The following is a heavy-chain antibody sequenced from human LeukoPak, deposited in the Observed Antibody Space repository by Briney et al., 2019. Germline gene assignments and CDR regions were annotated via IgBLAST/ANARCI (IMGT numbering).Heavy chain of an antibody. D-gene: IGHD3-22*01. J-gene: IGHJ4*02. CDR2: ISGSGSST. V-gene: IGHV3-23*01. CDR3: AKAFGGYYYDSSGYYYGDG. Sequence: GGSLRLSCAASGFTFSSYAMSWVRQAPGKGLEWVSAISGSGSSTYYADSVKGRFTISRDNSKNTLYLQMNSLRAEDTAVYYCAKAFGGYYYDSSGYYYGDGWGQGTLVSAS. CDR1: GFTFSSYA.